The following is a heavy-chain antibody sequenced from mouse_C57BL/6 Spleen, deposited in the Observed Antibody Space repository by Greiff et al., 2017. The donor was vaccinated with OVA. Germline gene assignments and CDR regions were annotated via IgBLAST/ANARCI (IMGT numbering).Heavy chain of an antibody. Sequence: EVHLVESGGGLVKPGGSLKLSCAASGFTFSDYGMHWVRQAPEKGLEWVAYISSGSSTIYYADTVKGRFTISRDNAKNTLFLQMTSLRSEDTAMYYCANAIYYDYDYYAMDYWGQGTSVTVSS. CDR2: ISSGSSTI. J-gene: IGHJ4*01. CDR1: GFTFSDYG. D-gene: IGHD2-4*01. CDR3: ANAIYYDYDYYAMDY. V-gene: IGHV5-17*01.